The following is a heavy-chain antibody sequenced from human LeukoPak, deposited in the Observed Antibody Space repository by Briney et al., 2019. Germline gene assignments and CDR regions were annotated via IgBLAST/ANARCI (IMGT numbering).Heavy chain of an antibody. CDR2: IYHSGST. CDR3: SSSSSGWYPTLLPDY. Sequence: PSQTLSLTCAVSGGSISSGGYSWSWIRQPPGKGLEWIGYIYHSGSTYYNPSLKSRVTISVDRSKNQFSLKLSSVTAADTAVYYCSSSSSGWYPTLLPDYWGQGTLVTVSS. CDR1: GGSISSGGYS. D-gene: IGHD6-19*01. V-gene: IGHV4-30-2*01. J-gene: IGHJ4*02.